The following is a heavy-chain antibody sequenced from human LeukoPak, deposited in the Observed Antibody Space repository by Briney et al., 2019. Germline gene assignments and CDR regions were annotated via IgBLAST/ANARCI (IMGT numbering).Heavy chain of an antibody. CDR1: GFTFSSYA. J-gene: IGHJ4*02. CDR2: ISGSGGST. CDR3: ARDLLYCSSTSCYGAFDY. V-gene: IGHV3-23*01. Sequence: GGSLRLSCAASGFTFSSYAMSWVRQAPGKGLEWVSAISGSGGSTYYADSVKGRFTISRDNSKNTLYLQMNSLRAEDTAVYYCARDLLYCSSTSCYGAFDYWGQGTLVTVSS. D-gene: IGHD2-2*01.